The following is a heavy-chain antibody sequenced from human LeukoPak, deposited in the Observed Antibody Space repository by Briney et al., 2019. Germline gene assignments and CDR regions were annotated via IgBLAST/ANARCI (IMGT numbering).Heavy chain of an antibody. Sequence: GESLKISCKGYGYSFTSFWNGWVRQMPGKGLERMGSIYPGGSDTRYSPSFQGPVTISADKSISTAYLQWSSLKASDTAMYYCARQVYDILTGYQDYFDYWGQGTLVTVSS. CDR3: ARQVYDILTGYQDYFDY. V-gene: IGHV5-51*01. CDR1: GYSFTSFW. D-gene: IGHD3-9*01. J-gene: IGHJ4*02. CDR2: IYPGGSDT.